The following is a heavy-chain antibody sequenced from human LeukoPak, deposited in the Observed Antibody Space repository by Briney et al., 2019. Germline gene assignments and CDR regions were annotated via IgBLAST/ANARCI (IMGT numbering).Heavy chain of an antibody. CDR3: ARPLRVAMIRGAAFRASSDFDP. CDR1: GYTFSGYY. D-gene: IGHD3-10*01. CDR2: INPNTGGT. J-gene: IGHJ5*02. V-gene: IGHV1-2*02. Sequence: ASVKVSCKASGYTFSGYYIHWVRQAPGQGLEWMGWINPNTGGTKYAQRFQDRVTMTRDTSISTAYMEVSRLRYDDTAVYYCARPLRVAMIRGAAFRASSDFDPWGQGTLVTVSS.